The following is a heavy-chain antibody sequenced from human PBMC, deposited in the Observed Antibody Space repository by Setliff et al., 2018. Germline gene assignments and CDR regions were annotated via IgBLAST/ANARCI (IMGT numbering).Heavy chain of an antibody. J-gene: IGHJ5*02. V-gene: IGHV4-59*01. Sequence: SETLSLTCSVSGGSISSYYWSWIRQPPGKGLEWIGYIYYRGTTNYNSSLKSRVTISIDMSKNQFSLKLSSATAADTAVYFCAAVGIDAGGGWFDPWGHGIPVTVS. D-gene: IGHD1-26*01. CDR2: IYYRGTT. CDR3: AAVGIDAGGGWFDP. CDR1: GGSISSYY.